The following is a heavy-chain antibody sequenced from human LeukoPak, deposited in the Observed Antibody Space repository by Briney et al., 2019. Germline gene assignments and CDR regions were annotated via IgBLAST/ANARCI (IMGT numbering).Heavy chain of an antibody. Sequence: GGSLRLSCAASGFTFSSYAMSWVRQAPGKGLEWVSAISGSGGSTYYADSVKGRFTISRENSKNTVYLKMNSLRAEDTAVYYCAKDRVTYSSGCYGWFDPWGQGTLVTVSS. CDR1: GFTFSSYA. V-gene: IGHV3-23*01. D-gene: IGHD6-19*01. CDR2: ISGSGGST. J-gene: IGHJ5*02. CDR3: AKDRVTYSSGCYGWFDP.